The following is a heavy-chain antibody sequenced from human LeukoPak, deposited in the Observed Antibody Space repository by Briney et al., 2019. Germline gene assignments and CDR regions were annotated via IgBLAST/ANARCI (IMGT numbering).Heavy chain of an antibody. Sequence: GGSLRLSCAASGFTLNDYGMSWVRQGPGKGLEWVSGISWNGGTTGYADSVRGRFTISRDNAKNSLYLQMNSLRAEDTALYYCARDKHYYDSSNYVWGQGTLVTVSS. CDR2: ISWNGGTT. CDR1: GFTLNDYG. V-gene: IGHV3-20*04. D-gene: IGHD3-22*01. CDR3: ARDKHYYDSSNYV. J-gene: IGHJ4*02.